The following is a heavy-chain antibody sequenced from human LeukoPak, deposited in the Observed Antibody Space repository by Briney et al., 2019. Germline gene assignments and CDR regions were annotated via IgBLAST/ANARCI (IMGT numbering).Heavy chain of an antibody. CDR2: ITSGSSYI. CDR3: ARDPYSGSYGNYYYYFMDV. J-gene: IGHJ6*03. V-gene: IGHV3-21*01. Sequence: GGSLRLSCAASGFTFSSYNMNWVRQAPGKGLEGVSSITSGSSYIYYADSVKGRFTISRDNAKNSLCLQMNSLRAEDTAVYYCARDPYSGSYGNYYYYFMDVWGKGTTVTISS. D-gene: IGHD1-26*01. CDR1: GFTFSSYN.